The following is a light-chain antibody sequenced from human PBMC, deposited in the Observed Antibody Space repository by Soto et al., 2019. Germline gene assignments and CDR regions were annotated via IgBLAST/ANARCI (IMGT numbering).Light chain of an antibody. CDR3: QQYGSSPYT. V-gene: IGKV3-20*01. Sequence: EILLTQSPGTLSLSAGERATLSCRASQSVSSSYLAWYQQKPGQAPRLLIHGTSRRATGIPDRFSGSGFGTDFTLTISRLEPEDFAVYYCQQYGSSPYTFGQGTTLEIK. CDR1: QSVSSSY. J-gene: IGKJ2*01. CDR2: GTS.